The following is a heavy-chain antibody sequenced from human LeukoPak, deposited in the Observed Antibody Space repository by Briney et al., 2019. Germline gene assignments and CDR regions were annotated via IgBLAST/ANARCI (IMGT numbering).Heavy chain of an antibody. CDR2: VFYSGTT. V-gene: IGHV4-39*01. CDR3: VRSVRRGFNFDK. Sequence: SETQFLTCSLSGGFLTISTHYGGWIRQTPRKGLGWIGSVFYSGTTSFNASLNGSLSISVVTSKNQFSLKLRSVTAADTAVYYCVRSVRRGFNFDKWGQGTQVIVSS. J-gene: IGHJ4*02. CDR1: GGFLTISTHY. D-gene: IGHD5-12*01.